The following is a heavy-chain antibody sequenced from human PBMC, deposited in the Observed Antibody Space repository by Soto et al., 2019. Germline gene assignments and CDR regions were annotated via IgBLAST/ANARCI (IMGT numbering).Heavy chain of an antibody. V-gene: IGHV3-30-3*01. CDR2: ISYDGSNK. D-gene: IGHD5-12*01. CDR1: GFTFSSYA. J-gene: IGHJ4*02. CDR3: ARTGFRDGYNYAFDY. Sequence: GGSLRLSCAASGFTFSSYAMHWVRQAPGKGLEWVAVISYDGSNKYYADSVKGRFTISRDNSKNTLYLQMNSLRAEDTAVYYCARTGFRDGYNYAFDYWGQGTLVTVSS.